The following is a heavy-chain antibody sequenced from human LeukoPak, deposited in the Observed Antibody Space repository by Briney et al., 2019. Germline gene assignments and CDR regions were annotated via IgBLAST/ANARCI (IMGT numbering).Heavy chain of an antibody. CDR2: IYSVGST. J-gene: IGHJ4*02. V-gene: IGHV3-66*01. Sequence: GGSLRLSCVASGFTVSGNYMTWVRQAPGKGLEWLSIIYSVGSTYYPDSGGGRFTISRDNAKNSLYLQMNSLRAEDTAVYYCASLIAARQPVDYWGQGTLVTVSS. D-gene: IGHD6-6*01. CDR3: ASLIAARQPVDY. CDR1: GFTVSGNY.